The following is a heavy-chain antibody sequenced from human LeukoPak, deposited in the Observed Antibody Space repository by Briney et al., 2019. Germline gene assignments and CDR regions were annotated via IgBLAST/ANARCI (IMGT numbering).Heavy chain of an antibody. CDR1: GGSISSGGYY. V-gene: IGHV4-31*03. D-gene: IGHD6-6*01. CDR3: ARESSSSSLFDY. J-gene: IGHJ4*02. CDR2: IYYSGST. Sequence: SETLSLTCTVSGGSISSGGYYWGWIRQHPGKGLEWIGYIYYSGSTYYNPSLKSRVTISVDTSKNQFSLKLSSVTAADTAVYYCARESSSSSLFDYWGQGTLVTVSS.